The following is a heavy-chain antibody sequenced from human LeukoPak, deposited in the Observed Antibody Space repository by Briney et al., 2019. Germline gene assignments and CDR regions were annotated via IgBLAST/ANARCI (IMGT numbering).Heavy chain of an antibody. D-gene: IGHD3-3*01. CDR3: AKDLWKADY. CDR1: GFTFSSYA. J-gene: IGHJ4*02. V-gene: IGHV3-23*01. Sequence: GGSLRLSCAASGFTFSSYAMSWVRQAPGKGLEWVSAIGGDAVSTYYADSVKGRFSIPRDNSKNTLYLQMNSLRADDTAVYYCAKDLWKADYWGQGTLVTVSS. CDR2: IGGDAVST.